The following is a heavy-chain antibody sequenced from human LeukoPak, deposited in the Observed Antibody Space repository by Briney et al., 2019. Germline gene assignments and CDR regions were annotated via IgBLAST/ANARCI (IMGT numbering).Heavy chain of an antibody. CDR3: ARDGFSYGSGAAMGY. D-gene: IGHD3-10*01. CDR2: ISSSGSTI. Sequence: GGSLRLSCAASGFTFSSYEMNWVRQAPGKGLEWVSYISSSGSTIYYADSVKGRFTISRDNAKNSLYLQMNSLRAEDTAVYYCARDGFSYGSGAAMGYWGQGTLVTVSS. J-gene: IGHJ4*02. CDR1: GFTFSSYE. V-gene: IGHV3-48*03.